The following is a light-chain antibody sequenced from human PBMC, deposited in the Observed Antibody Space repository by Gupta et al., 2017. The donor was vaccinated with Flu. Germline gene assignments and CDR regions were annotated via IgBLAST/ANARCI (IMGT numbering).Light chain of an antibody. J-gene: IGKJ2*03. CDR1: QSLLHSNGYNY. V-gene: IGKV2-28*01. Sequence: DIVLTQSPLSLPVTPGEPAPISCRSSQSLLHSNGYNYFDWYLQKPGQSPQLLIYLGSNRASGVPDRFSGSGSGTDFTLKISRVEAEDVGVYYCMQAREPPYSFGQGTKLEIK. CDR2: LGS. CDR3: MQAREPPYS.